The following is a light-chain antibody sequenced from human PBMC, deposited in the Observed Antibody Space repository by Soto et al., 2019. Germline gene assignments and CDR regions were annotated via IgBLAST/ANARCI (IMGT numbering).Light chain of an antibody. J-gene: IGKJ3*01. CDR3: QKCNGDPFT. V-gene: IGKV1-27*01. Sequence: DFQMTQSPSSLSASVGDRVTITCRASQDIRYHLAWYLQKPGKVPQLLIHTSSPLHSGVTSHISATGFGTDFSLTINSLKTEDVGVYFCQKCNGDPFTFGPWTTVDVK. CDR2: TSS. CDR1: QDIRYH.